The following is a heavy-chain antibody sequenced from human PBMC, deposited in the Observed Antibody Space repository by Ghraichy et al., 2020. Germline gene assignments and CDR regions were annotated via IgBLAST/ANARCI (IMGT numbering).Heavy chain of an antibody. CDR1: GFTFSSYA. V-gene: IGHV3-23*01. CDR2: ISGSGGST. D-gene: IGHD3-10*01. CDR3: AKGLLWFGEPKEDAFDI. Sequence: GESLNISCAASGFTFSSYAMSWVRQAPGKGLEWVSAISGSGGSTYYADSVKGRFTISRDNSKNPLYLQMNSLRAEDTAVYYCAKGLLWFGEPKEDAFDIWGQGKRVTVSS. J-gene: IGHJ3*02.